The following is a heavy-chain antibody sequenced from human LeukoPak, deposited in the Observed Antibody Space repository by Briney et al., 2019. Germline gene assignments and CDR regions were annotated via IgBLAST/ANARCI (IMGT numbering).Heavy chain of an antibody. J-gene: IGHJ6*02. D-gene: IGHD5-18*01. CDR3: TRGPTQQWLYYGMDV. CDR2: IRSKTYGGTT. Sequence: GGSLRLSCTASGFTFGDHAMGWVRQAPGKGLEWVGFIRSKTYGGTTEYAASVKGRFTISRDDSKSIAYLQMNSLKTEDTAVYYCTRGPTQQWLYYGMDVWGQGTTVTVSS. V-gene: IGHV3-49*04. CDR1: GFTFGDHA.